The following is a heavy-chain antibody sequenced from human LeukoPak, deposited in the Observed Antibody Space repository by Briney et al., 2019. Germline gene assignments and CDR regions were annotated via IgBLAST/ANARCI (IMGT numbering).Heavy chain of an antibody. CDR1: GYTFTSYG. D-gene: IGHD2-2*01. Sequence: ASVKVSCKASGYTFTSYGISWVRQAPGQGLEWMGWISAYNGNTNYAQKLQGRVAMTTDTSTSTAYMELRSLRSDDTAVYYCAREYCSSTSCHGNGFDPWGQGTLVTVSS. J-gene: IGHJ5*02. CDR2: ISAYNGNT. CDR3: AREYCSSTSCHGNGFDP. V-gene: IGHV1-18*01.